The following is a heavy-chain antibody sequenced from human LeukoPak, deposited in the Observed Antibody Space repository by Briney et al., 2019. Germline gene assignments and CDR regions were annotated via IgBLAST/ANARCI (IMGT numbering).Heavy chain of an antibody. CDR3: ARDRRFNSSGWYGYFDL. V-gene: IGHV4-39*07. D-gene: IGHD6-19*01. CDR1: GGSISSSSYY. J-gene: IGHJ2*01. Sequence: SETLSLTCTVSGGSISSSSYYWGWLRQPPGKGLEWLGSIYYSGSTYYNPSLKSRVTISVDTSKNQFSLKLSSVTAADTAVYYCARDRRFNSSGWYGYFDLWGRGTLVTVSS. CDR2: IYYSGST.